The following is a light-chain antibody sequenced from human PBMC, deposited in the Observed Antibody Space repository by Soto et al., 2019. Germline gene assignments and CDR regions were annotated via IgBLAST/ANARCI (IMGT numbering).Light chain of an antibody. Sequence: EIVLTQSPGTLSLSPGERATLSCRASQSATSSYLAWYQRKPGQAPRLLVYGASSRATGIPDRFSGSGSGTDFTLTISRLEPEDFAVYYCQQYTTSPRTFGRGTKVAIK. J-gene: IGKJ1*01. CDR2: GAS. CDR3: QQYTTSPRT. CDR1: QSATSSY. V-gene: IGKV3-20*01.